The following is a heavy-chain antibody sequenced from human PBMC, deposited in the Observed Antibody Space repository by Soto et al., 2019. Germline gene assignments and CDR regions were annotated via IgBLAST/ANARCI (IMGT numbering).Heavy chain of an antibody. CDR1: GFTFSTYS. CDR2: ISLNGDSI. Sequence: EVQVVESGGAFVQPGESLRLSCATSGFTFSTYSMNWVRQAPGKGLEWVSYISLNGDSIYYGDSMKGRFTISRDNAKKALYLQMDRLREEDTAMYFCAGGCGGDCKDYFDFWGQGTLGSVSS. CDR3: AGGCGGDCKDYFDF. J-gene: IGHJ4*02. V-gene: IGHV3-48*02. D-gene: IGHD2-21*02.